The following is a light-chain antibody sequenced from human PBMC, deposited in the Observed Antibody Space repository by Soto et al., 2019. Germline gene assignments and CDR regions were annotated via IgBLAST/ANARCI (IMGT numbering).Light chain of an antibody. CDR1: QSITTY. J-gene: IGKJ1*01. CDR2: AAS. Sequence: QMTQSPSSLSASVGDRVTITCRTSQSITTYLNWYQQKPGKAPKLLIYAASSLQSGVPSRFSGSGSGTDFTLTITSLQPEDFATYYCQQTYSIPPLTFGQGTKVDIK. V-gene: IGKV1-39*01. CDR3: QQTYSIPPLT.